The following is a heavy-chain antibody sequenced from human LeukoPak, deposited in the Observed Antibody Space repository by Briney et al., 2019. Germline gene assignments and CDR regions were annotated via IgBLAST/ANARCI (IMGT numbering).Heavy chain of an antibody. Sequence: SETLSLTCTVSGGSISSYYWSWIRQPPGKGLEWIGYIYYSGSTNYNPSLKSRVTISVDTSKNQFSLKLSSVTAADTAVYYCARRAKTERGHSYGLDSWGQGTLVTVSS. D-gene: IGHD5-18*01. CDR1: GGSISSYY. J-gene: IGHJ4*02. V-gene: IGHV4-59*01. CDR3: ARRAKTERGHSYGLDS. CDR2: IYYSGST.